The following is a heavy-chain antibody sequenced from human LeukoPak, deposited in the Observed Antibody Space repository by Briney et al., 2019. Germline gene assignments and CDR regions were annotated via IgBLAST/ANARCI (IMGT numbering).Heavy chain of an antibody. J-gene: IGHJ1*01. CDR3: ARDRGSAMEYFQH. V-gene: IGHV3-30*19. CDR1: GFTFSSYG. CDR2: ISYDGSNE. D-gene: IGHD2-2*01. Sequence: GGSLRLSCAASGFTFSSYGMHWVRQAPGKGLEWVAVISYDGSNEYYADSVKGRFTISRDNSKNTLYLQMNSLRAEDTAVYYCARDRGSAMEYFQHWGQGTLVTVSS.